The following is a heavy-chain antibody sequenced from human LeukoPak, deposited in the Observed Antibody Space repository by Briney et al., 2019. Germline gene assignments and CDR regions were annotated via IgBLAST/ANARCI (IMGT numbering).Heavy chain of an antibody. CDR2: ISSSSSYI. Sequence: PGGSVRLSCAASGFTFSSYSMNWVRQAPGKGLEWVSSISSSSSYIYYADSVKGRFTISRDNAKNSLYLQMNSLRAEDTAVYYCARDPGGFQLPYYFDYWGQGTLVTVSS. V-gene: IGHV3-21*01. CDR3: ARDPGGFQLPYYFDY. D-gene: IGHD2-2*01. CDR1: GFTFSSYS. J-gene: IGHJ4*02.